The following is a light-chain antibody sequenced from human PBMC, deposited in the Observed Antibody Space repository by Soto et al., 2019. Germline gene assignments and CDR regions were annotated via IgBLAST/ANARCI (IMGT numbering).Light chain of an antibody. Sequence: EIVLTQSPATLSLSPGERATLSCRASPSLDSHLAWYQQKPGQPPRLLSYDASSRATGIPARFSGSGSGTDFTLTISSLESEDFAVYYCQQCSDWPITFGGGTKVEIK. J-gene: IGKJ4*01. CDR3: QQCSDWPIT. CDR1: PSLDSH. V-gene: IGKV3-11*01. CDR2: DAS.